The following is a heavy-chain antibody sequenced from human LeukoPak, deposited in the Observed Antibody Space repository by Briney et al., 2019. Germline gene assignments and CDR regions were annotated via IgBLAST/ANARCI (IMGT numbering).Heavy chain of an antibody. CDR1: GYTFTSYD. Sequence: GASVKVSCKASGYTFTSYDINWVRQATGQGLEWMGWMNPNSGNTGYAQKFQGRVIMTRNTSISTAYMELSSLRSEDTAVYYCAREGIAAAGNRLYYYYYGMDVWGQGTTVTVSS. D-gene: IGHD6-13*01. CDR3: AREGIAAAGNRLYYYYYGMDV. J-gene: IGHJ6*02. V-gene: IGHV1-8*01. CDR2: MNPNSGNT.